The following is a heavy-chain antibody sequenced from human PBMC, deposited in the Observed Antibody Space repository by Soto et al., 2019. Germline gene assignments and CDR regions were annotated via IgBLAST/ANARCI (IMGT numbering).Heavy chain of an antibody. J-gene: IGHJ2*01. D-gene: IGHD4-17*01. Sequence: QVQLVQSGAEVKKPGSSVKVSCKASGGTFSSYTISWVRQAPGQGLEWMGRIIPILGIANYAQKFQGRVTITADISTSTAYMVLSSLRSEDTAVYYCARSQSETTSLGYFDLWGRGTLVTVSS. CDR1: GGTFSSYT. CDR2: IIPILGIA. CDR3: ARSQSETTSLGYFDL. V-gene: IGHV1-69*02.